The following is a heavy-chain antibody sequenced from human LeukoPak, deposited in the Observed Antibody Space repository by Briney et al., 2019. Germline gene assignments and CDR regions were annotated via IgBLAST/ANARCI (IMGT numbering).Heavy chain of an antibody. V-gene: IGHV4-30-2*01. Sequence: PSQTLSLTCTVSGGSISSGGYYWSWIRQPPGKGLEWIGYIYHSGSTYYNPSLKSRVTISVDRSKNQFSLKLSSVTAADTAVYYCAREGAPVVPAGDRAPFEIWGQGTMVTVSS. CDR1: GGSISSGGYY. CDR2: IYHSGST. D-gene: IGHD2-2*01. J-gene: IGHJ3*02. CDR3: AREGAPVVPAGDRAPFEI.